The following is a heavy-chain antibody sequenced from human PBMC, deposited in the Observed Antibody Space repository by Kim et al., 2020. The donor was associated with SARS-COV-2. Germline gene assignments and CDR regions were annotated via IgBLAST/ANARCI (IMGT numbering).Heavy chain of an antibody. CDR1: GGPISSSSYY. D-gene: IGHD3-9*01. CDR2: IYYSGST. J-gene: IGHJ4*02. CDR3: ARHPYLRYGQEFDY. Sequence: SETLSLTCTVSGGPISSSSYYWGWIRQPPGKGLEWIGSIYYSGSTYYNPSLKSRVTISVDTSKNQFSLKLSSVTAADTAVYYCARHPYLRYGQEFDYWGQGTLVTVSS. V-gene: IGHV4-39*01.